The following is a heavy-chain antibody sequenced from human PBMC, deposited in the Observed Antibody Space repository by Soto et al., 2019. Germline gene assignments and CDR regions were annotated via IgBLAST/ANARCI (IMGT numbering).Heavy chain of an antibody. Sequence: QVQLQESGPGLVKPSETLSLTCTVSGGSISSYYWSWIRQPPGKGLEWIGYIYYSGSTNYNPSLKSRVTISVDTSKNQFSLKLSSVTAADTAVYYCAKVTSSSNYYHYMDVWGKGTTVTVSS. V-gene: IGHV4-59*08. D-gene: IGHD6-6*01. CDR1: GGSISSYY. CDR3: AKVTSSSNYYHYMDV. CDR2: IYYSGST. J-gene: IGHJ6*03.